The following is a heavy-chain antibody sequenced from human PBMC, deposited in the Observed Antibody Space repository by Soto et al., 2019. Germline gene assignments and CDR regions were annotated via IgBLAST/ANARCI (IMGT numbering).Heavy chain of an antibody. CDR1: GFIFSSYW. V-gene: IGHV3-7*01. CDR3: VRGNREVDY. J-gene: IGHJ4*02. CDR2: IKQDGSAK. D-gene: IGHD1-26*01. Sequence: SGGSLRLSCAASGFIFSSYWMSWVRQAPGKGLEWVGNIKQDGSAKYCVDSVKGRFTISRDNAKNSLYLQMDSLRAEDTAVYHCVRGNREVDYWGRGTLVTVSS.